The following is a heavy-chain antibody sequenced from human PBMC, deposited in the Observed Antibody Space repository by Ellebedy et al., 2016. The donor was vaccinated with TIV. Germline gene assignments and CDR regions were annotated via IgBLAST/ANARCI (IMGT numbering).Heavy chain of an antibody. Sequence: GESLKISXAASGFTFSTYGMHWVRQAPGKGLEWVAVIWYDGSNKYYADSVQGRFTISRDNSKNTLYLQMNSLGAGDTAMYYCARAVGPFDYWGQGTLVTVSS. J-gene: IGHJ4*02. V-gene: IGHV3-33*08. CDR2: IWYDGSNK. CDR3: ARAVGPFDY. CDR1: GFTFSTYG.